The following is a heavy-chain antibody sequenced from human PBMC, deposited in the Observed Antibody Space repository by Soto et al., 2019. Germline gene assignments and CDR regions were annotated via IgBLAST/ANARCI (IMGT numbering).Heavy chain of an antibody. Sequence: LRLSCTASGFTFSSFGMAWVRQAPGKGLEWVSAISGSGDSSYYADSVKDRFTISRDNPTNTLYLQMNNLRAEDTAVYYCAKVGIGMFSHKHHFDHWGQGTQVTVSS. J-gene: IGHJ4*02. D-gene: IGHD2-2*03. CDR3: AKVGIGMFSHKHHFDH. CDR2: ISGSGDSS. CDR1: GFTFSSFG. V-gene: IGHV3-23*01.